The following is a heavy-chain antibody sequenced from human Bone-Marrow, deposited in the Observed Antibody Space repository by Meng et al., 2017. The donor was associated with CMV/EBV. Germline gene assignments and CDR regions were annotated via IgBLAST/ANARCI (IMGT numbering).Heavy chain of an antibody. J-gene: IGHJ2*01. Sequence: KVSCKGSGYVFSSYWIGWVRQMPGKGLEWMAIVYPDNSESRYSPSFQGQVTSSVDKSSDTAYLQWSSVEASDTAIYYCARALMPEVTARILYFDLWGRGTLVTVSS. D-gene: IGHD1-14*01. CDR3: ARALMPEVTARILYFDL. V-gene: IGHV5-51*01. CDR1: GYVFSSYW. CDR2: VYPDNSES.